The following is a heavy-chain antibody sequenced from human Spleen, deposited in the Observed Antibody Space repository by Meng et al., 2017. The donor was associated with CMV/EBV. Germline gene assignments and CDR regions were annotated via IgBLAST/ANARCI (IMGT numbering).Heavy chain of an antibody. J-gene: IGHJ6*02. CDR3: ARLRRIPAANQYYYGMDV. CDR2: IYFSGVT. CDR1: GASIPHGGYY. D-gene: IGHD2-2*01. V-gene: IGHV4-31*03. Sequence: LRLSCTVSGASIPHGGYYWSWIRQHPERGLEWIGFIYFSGVTYYNPSLKSRVTISVDTSKIQFSLKLTSVTAADTAVYYCARLRRIPAANQYYYGMDVWGQGTTVTVSS.